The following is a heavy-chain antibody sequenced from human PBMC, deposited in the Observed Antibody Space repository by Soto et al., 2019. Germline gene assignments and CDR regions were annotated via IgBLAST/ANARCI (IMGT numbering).Heavy chain of an antibody. V-gene: IGHV4-4*07. D-gene: IGHD3-3*02. Sequence: QLQESGPGLVKPSETLSLTCNVSGRSMISYYWSWIRQPAGKGPEWIGRIYTGGNTNYNTSLKSRVTMSVDTSKSQFSLKLTSVTAADTAVYYCAREGDDRHFFFDSWGQGTLVTVSS. CDR2: IYTGGNT. CDR3: AREGDDRHFFFDS. J-gene: IGHJ4*02. CDR1: GRSMISYY.